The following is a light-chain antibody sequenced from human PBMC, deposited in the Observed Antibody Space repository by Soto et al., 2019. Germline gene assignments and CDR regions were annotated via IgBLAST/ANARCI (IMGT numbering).Light chain of an antibody. Sequence: EIVLTQSPGTLSLSPGERATLSCRASQSVSSSYLAWYQQKPGQAPRLLFYGASSRATGIPDRFSGSGSGTDFTLTISRLGPEDFAVYYCQQYDNSPLTFGGGTKVDI. J-gene: IGKJ4*01. V-gene: IGKV3-20*01. CDR2: GAS. CDR3: QQYDNSPLT. CDR1: QSVSSSY.